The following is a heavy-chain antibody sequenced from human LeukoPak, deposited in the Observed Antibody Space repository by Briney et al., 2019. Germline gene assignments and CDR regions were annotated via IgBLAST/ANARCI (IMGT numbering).Heavy chain of an antibody. CDR1: GYTFTGYY. Sequence: ASVKVSCKASGYTFTGYYMHWVRQAPGQGLEWMGRINPNSGGTNFAQNFQGRVAMTRDTSISTAYMELSRLRSDDTAVYCCAREGSSWSIDYWGQGTLVTVSS. D-gene: IGHD6-13*01. V-gene: IGHV1-2*06. J-gene: IGHJ4*02. CDR2: INPNSGGT. CDR3: AREGSSWSIDY.